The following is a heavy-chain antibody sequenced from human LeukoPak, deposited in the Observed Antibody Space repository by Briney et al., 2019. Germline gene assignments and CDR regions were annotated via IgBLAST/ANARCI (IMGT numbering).Heavy chain of an antibody. D-gene: IGHD6-13*01. J-gene: IGHJ4*02. Sequence: ASVKVSCEASGYTFTSYAMNWVRQAPGQGLEWMGWINTNTGNPTYAQGFTGRFVFSLDTSVSTAYLQISSLKAEDTAVYYCASSPPAAGQDYFDYWGQGTLVAVSS. CDR1: GYTFTSYA. V-gene: IGHV7-4-1*02. CDR3: ASSPPAAGQDYFDY. CDR2: INTNTGNP.